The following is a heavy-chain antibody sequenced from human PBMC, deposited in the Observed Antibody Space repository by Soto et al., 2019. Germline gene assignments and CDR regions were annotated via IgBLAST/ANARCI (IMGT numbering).Heavy chain of an antibody. CDR3: ARDVGFGTSWYYFDY. CDR1: GGTFSSYT. Sequence: QVQLVQSGAEVKKPGSSVKVSCKASGGTFSSYTISWVRQAPGQGLEWMGRIIPILGIANYAQKFQGRVTITADKSTSTAYMELSSLRSEDTAVYYCARDVGFGTSWYYFDYWGQGTLVTVSS. V-gene: IGHV1-69*08. CDR2: IIPILGIA. J-gene: IGHJ4*02. D-gene: IGHD2-2*01.